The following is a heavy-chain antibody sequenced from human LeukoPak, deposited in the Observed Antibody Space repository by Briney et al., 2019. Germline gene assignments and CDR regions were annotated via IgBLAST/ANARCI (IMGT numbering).Heavy chain of an antibody. CDR2: IKYDGDEE. D-gene: IGHD6-13*01. J-gene: IGHJ5*02. V-gene: IGHV3-7*01. CDR3: AEDGSSWYLRPPCWFDP. Sequence: GGSLRLSCAASGFTFSDYWMSWMRQAPGKGLEWVANIKYDGDEEYYVDSVKGRFTISRDNSKNTLYLQMNSLRAEDTAVYYCAEDGSSWYLRPPCWFDPWGQGTLVTVSS. CDR1: GFTFSDYW.